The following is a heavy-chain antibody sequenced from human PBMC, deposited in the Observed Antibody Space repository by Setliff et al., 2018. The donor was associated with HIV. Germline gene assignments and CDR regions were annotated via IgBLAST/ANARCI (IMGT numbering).Heavy chain of an antibody. CDR3: ARVGSYWSTFDY. V-gene: IGHV7-4-1*02. CDR1: GYTLTTYG. D-gene: IGHD1-26*01. Sequence: ASVKVSCKASGYTLTTYGISWVRQAPGQGPEWMGWINTETGNPMYAQGFTGRFVFSLDTSVSTAYLQINSLKAEDTAMYYCARVGSYWSTFDYWGQGALVTSPQ. CDR2: INTETGNP. J-gene: IGHJ4*02.